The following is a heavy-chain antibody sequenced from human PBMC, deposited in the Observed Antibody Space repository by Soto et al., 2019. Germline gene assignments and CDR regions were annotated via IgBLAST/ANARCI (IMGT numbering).Heavy chain of an antibody. CDR3: ARQSGGYYYYGMDV. J-gene: IGHJ6*02. Sequence: PSETLSLTCTVSGRSISDYYWSWIRQPPGKGLEWIGYIYYSGTTNYSPSLKSRVTISVDTSKNQFSLELSSVNAADSAIYYCARQSGGYYYYGMDVWGQGTTVS. V-gene: IGHV4-59*08. CDR1: GRSISDYY. D-gene: IGHD1-26*01. CDR2: IYYSGTT.